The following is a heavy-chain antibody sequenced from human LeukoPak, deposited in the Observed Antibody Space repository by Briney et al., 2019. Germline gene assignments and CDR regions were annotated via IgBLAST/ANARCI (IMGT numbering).Heavy chain of an antibody. J-gene: IGHJ5*02. CDR3: TRQEYYDFWSGYYRSWFDP. D-gene: IGHD3-3*01. V-gene: IGHV4-39*01. Sequence: SETLSLTCTVSGGSISSYYWGWIRQPPGKGLEWIGSIYYSGSTYYNPSLKSRVTISVDTSKNQFSLKLSSVTAADTAVYYCTRQEYYDFWSGYYRSWFDPWGQGTLVTVSS. CDR1: GGSISSYY. CDR2: IYYSGST.